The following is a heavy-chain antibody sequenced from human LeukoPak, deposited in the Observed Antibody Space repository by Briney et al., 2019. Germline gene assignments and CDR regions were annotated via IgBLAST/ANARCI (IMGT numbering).Heavy chain of an antibody. D-gene: IGHD6-13*01. V-gene: IGHV1-2*06. J-gene: IGHJ4*02. CDR1: GYTFTGYY. Sequence: ASVKVSCKASGYTFTGYYIHWVRQAPGQGLEWMGRINPNSGGTNYAQKFQGRVTMTRDTSISTAYMELSRLRSDDTAVYYCARDGGYGIAAAWIDYWGQGTLVTVSS. CDR2: INPNSGGT. CDR3: ARDGGYGIAAAWIDY.